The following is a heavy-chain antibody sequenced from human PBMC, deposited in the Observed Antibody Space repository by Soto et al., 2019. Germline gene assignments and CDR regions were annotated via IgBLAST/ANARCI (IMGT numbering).Heavy chain of an antibody. CDR1: GGSISSYY. CDR2: IYYTGLS. V-gene: IGHV4-59*01. Sequence: SETLFLTYTVSGGSISSYYWSWIRQPPGKGLEWIGYIYYTGLSNSNPSLNSRVTMSVDTSKNQFSLKLSSVTAADTAVYYCASHSSHWPFFDFWGQGTLVTVSS. D-gene: IGHD6-13*01. CDR3: ASHSSHWPFFDF. J-gene: IGHJ4*02.